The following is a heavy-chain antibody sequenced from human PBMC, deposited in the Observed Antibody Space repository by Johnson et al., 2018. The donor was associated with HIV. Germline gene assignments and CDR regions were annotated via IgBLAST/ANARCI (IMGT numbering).Heavy chain of an antibody. Sequence: QLVESGGGLVQHGRSLRLSCAASGFTFDDYAMHWVRQAPGKGLEWVSGISWNRGSIGYADSVKGRFTISRDNAKNSLYLQMNSLRAEDTALYYCAKDMVAAAGIYSGIAFDIWGQGTMVTVSS. CDR3: AKDMVAAAGIYSGIAFDI. V-gene: IGHV3-9*01. J-gene: IGHJ3*02. CDR2: ISWNRGSI. D-gene: IGHD6-13*01. CDR1: GFTFDDYA.